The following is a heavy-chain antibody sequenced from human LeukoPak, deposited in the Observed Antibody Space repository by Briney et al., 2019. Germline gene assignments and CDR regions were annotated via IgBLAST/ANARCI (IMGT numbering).Heavy chain of an antibody. J-gene: IGHJ4*02. CDR2: IYSGGST. Sequence: PGGSLRLSCAASEFSVGSNYMTWVRQAPGKGLEWVSLIYSGGSTYYADSVKGRFTISRDNSKNTLYLQMNSLRAEDTAVYYCARPDYYDSSGYYYWGQGTLVTVSS. CDR3: ARPDYYDSSGYYY. CDR1: EFSVGSNY. V-gene: IGHV3-66*01. D-gene: IGHD3-22*01.